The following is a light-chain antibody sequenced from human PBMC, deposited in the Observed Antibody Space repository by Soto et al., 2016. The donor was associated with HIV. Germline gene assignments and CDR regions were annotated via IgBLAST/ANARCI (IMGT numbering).Light chain of an antibody. Sequence: DIQLTQSPSFLSASVGDRVTITCRAGQGISGYLAWYQQKPGKAPKLLIYAASTLQSGVPSRFSGSGSGTEVTLTISSLQPEDSAIYYCQQVNSYPLTFGQGTKLEI. J-gene: IGKJ2*01. V-gene: IGKV1-9*01. CDR3: QQVNSYPLT. CDR1: QGISGY. CDR2: AAS.